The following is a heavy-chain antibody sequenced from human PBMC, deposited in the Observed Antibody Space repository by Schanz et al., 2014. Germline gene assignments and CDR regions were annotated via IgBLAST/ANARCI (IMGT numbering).Heavy chain of an antibody. CDR1: GYSFTSYY. D-gene: IGHD2-8*02. Sequence: QVQLVQSGAEVKKPGASVKVSCKAFGYSFTSYYIHWVRQAPGQGLEWMGRIIPIFGIANYAQKFQGRVTITADKSTSTAYMELSSLRSDDTAVYYCARGLVRYFDFWGQGTPVTVSS. V-gene: IGHV1-69*09. CDR3: ARGLVRYFDF. J-gene: IGHJ4*02. CDR2: IIPIFGIA.